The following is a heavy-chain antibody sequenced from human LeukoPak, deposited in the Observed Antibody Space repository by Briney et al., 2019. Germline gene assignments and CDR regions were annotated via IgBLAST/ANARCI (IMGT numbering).Heavy chain of an antibody. CDR3: AKDCLPGGDGYNLPFDY. J-gene: IGHJ4*02. CDR2: ISYDGSNK. V-gene: IGHV3-30*18. D-gene: IGHD5-24*01. Sequence: PGRSLRLSCAASGFTFSSYGMHWVRQAPGKGLEWVAVISYDGSNKYYADSVKGRFTISRDNSKNTLYLQMNSLRAEDTAVYYCAKDCLPGGDGYNLPFDYWGQGTLVTVSS. CDR1: GFTFSSYG.